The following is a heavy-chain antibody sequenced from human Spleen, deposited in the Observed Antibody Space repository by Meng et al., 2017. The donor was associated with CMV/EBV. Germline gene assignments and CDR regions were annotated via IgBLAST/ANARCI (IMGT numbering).Heavy chain of an antibody. J-gene: IGHJ4*02. Sequence: VQLVEFGGGVVQPGGSLRLSCAESGFTFSSYGMHWVRQAPGKGLEWVAFIRYDGSNKYYADSVKGRFTISRDNSKNTLYLQMNSLRAEDTAVYYCAKDRGPFDYWGQGTLVTVSS. CDR3: AKDRGPFDY. CDR2: IRYDGSNK. V-gene: IGHV3-30*02. CDR1: GFTFSSYG. D-gene: IGHD3-10*01.